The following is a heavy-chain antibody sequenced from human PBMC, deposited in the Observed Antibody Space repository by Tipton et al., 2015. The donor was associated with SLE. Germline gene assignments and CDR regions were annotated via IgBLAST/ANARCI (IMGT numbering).Heavy chain of an antibody. Sequence: SLRLSCAASEFTFSQYEMNWVRQAPGKGLEWISYISGRSTEFYAESVRGRFTVSRDNAKNLLYLEMNSLRAEDTAIYYCARAPGHFDRSGYYSYYFDYWGQGTLVTVSS. CDR1: EFTFSQYE. V-gene: IGHV3-69-1*02. CDR2: ISGRSTE. J-gene: IGHJ4*02. CDR3: ARAPGHFDRSGYYSYYFDY. D-gene: IGHD3-22*01.